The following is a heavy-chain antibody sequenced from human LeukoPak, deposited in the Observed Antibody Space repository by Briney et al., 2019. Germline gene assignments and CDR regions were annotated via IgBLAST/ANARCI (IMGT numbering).Heavy chain of an antibody. CDR2: IIPIFGIA. J-gene: IGHJ4*02. Sequence: ASVKVSCKASGGTFISYAISWVRQAPGQGLEWMGGIIPIFGIANYAQKFQGRVTITADKSTSTAYMELSSLRSEDTAVYYCARDRSSIHAYFDYWGQGTLVTVSS. CDR3: ARDRSSIHAYFDY. V-gene: IGHV1-69*10. CDR1: GGTFISYA.